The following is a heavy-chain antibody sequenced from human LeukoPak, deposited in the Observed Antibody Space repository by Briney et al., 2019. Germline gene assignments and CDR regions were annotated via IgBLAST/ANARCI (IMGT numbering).Heavy chain of an antibody. CDR1: GFTFSDYG. Sequence: GGSLRLSCAASGFTFSDYGMNWVRQAPGKGLEWVSSISSSSSYIYYADSVKGRFTISRDNAKNSLYLQMNSLRAEDTAVYYCARGKNYGSGIHRRGWFDPWGQGTLVTVSS. D-gene: IGHD3-10*01. CDR2: ISSSSSYI. CDR3: ARGKNYGSGIHRRGWFDP. V-gene: IGHV3-21*01. J-gene: IGHJ5*02.